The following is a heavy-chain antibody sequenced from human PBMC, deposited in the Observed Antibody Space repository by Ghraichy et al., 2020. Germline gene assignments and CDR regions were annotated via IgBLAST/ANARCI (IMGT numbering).Heavy chain of an antibody. CDR1: GFTFSSYA. CDR3: AKDLCCSGGSSSGSFYGLDV. V-gene: IGHV3-23*01. D-gene: IGHD2-15*01. Sequence: GGSLRLSCAASGFTFSSYAMSWVRQAPGKGLEWVSVISGSGDSTYYADSVKGRFTISRDNSKNTLYLQMNSLRAEDTAIYYCAKDLCCSGGSSSGSFYGLDVWGQGTTVTVSS. CDR2: ISGSGDST. J-gene: IGHJ6*02.